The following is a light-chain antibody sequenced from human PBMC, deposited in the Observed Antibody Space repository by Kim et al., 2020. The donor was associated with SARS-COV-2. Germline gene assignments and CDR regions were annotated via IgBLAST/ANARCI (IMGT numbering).Light chain of an antibody. V-gene: IGKV1-17*01. CDR2: GAS. J-gene: IGKJ1*01. CDR3: LQHHAYPRT. CDR1: QGIRSD. Sequence: ASLGDRVTVTCRASQGIRSDLGWYQQKPGRAPTRLIYGASTLESGVPSRFSGSGSGTEFTLTISSLQPEDFATYYCLQHHAYPRTFGQGTKVDIK.